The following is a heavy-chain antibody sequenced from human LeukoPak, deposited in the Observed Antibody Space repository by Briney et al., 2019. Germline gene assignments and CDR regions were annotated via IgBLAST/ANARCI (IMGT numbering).Heavy chain of an antibody. Sequence: PSETLSLTCTVSGGSISSYYWSWIRQPPGKGLEWIGYIYYSGSTNYNPSLKSRVTISVDTSKNQFSLKLSSVAAADTAVYYCARDSGRDGYNLDYWGQGTLVTVSS. D-gene: IGHD5-24*01. CDR3: ARDSGRDGYNLDY. CDR2: IYYSGST. J-gene: IGHJ4*02. CDR1: GGSISSYY. V-gene: IGHV4-59*01.